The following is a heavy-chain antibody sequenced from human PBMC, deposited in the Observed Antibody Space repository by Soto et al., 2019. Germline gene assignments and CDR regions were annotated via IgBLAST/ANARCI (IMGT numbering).Heavy chain of an antibody. D-gene: IGHD6-13*01. J-gene: IGHJ4*02. Sequence: ASVKVSCKVSGYTLTELSMHWVRQAPGKGLEWMGGFDPEDGETIYAQKFQGRVTMTEDTSTDTAYMELSSLRSEDTAVYYCATVPLASAGPLFDYWGQGTLVTVSS. CDR3: ATVPLASAGPLFDY. CDR1: GYTLTELS. CDR2: FDPEDGET. V-gene: IGHV1-24*01.